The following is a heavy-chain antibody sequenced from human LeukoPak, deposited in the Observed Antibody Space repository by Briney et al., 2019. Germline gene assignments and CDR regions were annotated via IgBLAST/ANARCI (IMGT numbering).Heavy chain of an antibody. CDR1: GFTFSNYG. Sequence: PGGSLRLSCEASGFTFSNYGMHWVRQAPGKGLEWAAFIRHDGSKIYYADSVKGRFTISRDSSKSTLYLQTNSLRAEDTAVYYCAKVGYGWYEVDYWGQGTLVTVSS. V-gene: IGHV3-30*02. CDR2: IRHDGSKI. CDR3: AKVGYGWYEVDY. J-gene: IGHJ4*02. D-gene: IGHD6-19*01.